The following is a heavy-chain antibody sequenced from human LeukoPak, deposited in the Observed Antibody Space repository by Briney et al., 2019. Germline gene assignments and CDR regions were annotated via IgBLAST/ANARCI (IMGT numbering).Heavy chain of an antibody. V-gene: IGHV4-4*02. CDR2: IYHTGRT. J-gene: IGHJ4*02. CDR3: ARYDGEWDPYYFDY. Sequence: SETLSLTCAVSGGSISSTNYWSWVRQPPGKGLEWIGEIYHTGRTNYNPSLKSRVTISVDTSKNQFSLKLSSVTAADTAVYYCARYDGEWDPYYFDYWGQGTLVTVSS. D-gene: IGHD1-26*01. CDR1: GGSISSTNY.